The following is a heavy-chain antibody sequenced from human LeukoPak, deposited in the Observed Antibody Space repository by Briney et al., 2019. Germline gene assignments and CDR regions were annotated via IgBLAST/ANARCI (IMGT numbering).Heavy chain of an antibody. Sequence: PGGSLRLSCAASGFAVSSYYMSWVRQAPGKGLEWVSIIYTGGSTYYADSVKGRFTISRDNSKNTLYLQMNSLRAEDTAVYYCARERHTDGYILAYWGQGTLVTVSS. V-gene: IGHV3-53*01. J-gene: IGHJ4*02. D-gene: IGHD2-8*01. CDR1: GFAVSSYY. CDR3: ARERHTDGYILAY. CDR2: IYTGGST.